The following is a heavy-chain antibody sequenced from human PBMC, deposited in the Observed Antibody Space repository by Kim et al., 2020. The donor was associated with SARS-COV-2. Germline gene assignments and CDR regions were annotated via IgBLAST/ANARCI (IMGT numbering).Heavy chain of an antibody. CDR3: ARGGTYYYGSGSQTFDY. Sequence: SETLSLTCAVYGGSFSGYYWSWIRQPPGKGLEWIGEINHSGSTNYNPSLKSRVTISVDTSKNQFSLKLSSVTAADTAVYYCARGGTYYYGSGSQTFDYWGQGSLVTVCS. V-gene: IGHV4-34*01. CDR1: GGSFSGYY. D-gene: IGHD3-10*01. CDR2: INHSGST. J-gene: IGHJ4*02.